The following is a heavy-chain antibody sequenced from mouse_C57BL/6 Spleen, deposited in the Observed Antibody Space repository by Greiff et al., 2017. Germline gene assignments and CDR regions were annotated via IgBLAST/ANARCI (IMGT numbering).Heavy chain of an antibody. V-gene: IGHV1-55*01. CDR2: IYPGSGST. CDR1: GYTFTSYW. D-gene: IGHD1-1*01. CDR3: ARGGYGSRDFDY. J-gene: IGHJ2*01. Sequence: QVHVKQPGAELVKPGASVKMSCKASGYTFTSYWITWVKQRPGQGLEWIGDIYPGSGSTNYNEKFKSKATLTVDTSSSTAYMQLSSLTSEDSAVYYCARGGYGSRDFDYWGQGTTLTVSS.